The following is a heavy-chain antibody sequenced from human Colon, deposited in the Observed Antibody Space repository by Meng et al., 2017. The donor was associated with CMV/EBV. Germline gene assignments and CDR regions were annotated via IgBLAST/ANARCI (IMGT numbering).Heavy chain of an antibody. CDR1: GSSFSNSW. Sequence: GGSLRLSCAASGSSFSNSWMIWVRRAPGKGLEWVAKTNEDGSDKYYVDSVKGRFTIFRDNAKNSLYLQMNSLRAEDTALYYCARDGNSGYVYYFDYWGQGTLVTVSS. CDR2: TNEDGSDK. D-gene: IGHD5-12*01. CDR3: ARDGNSGYVYYFDY. V-gene: IGHV3-7*03. J-gene: IGHJ4*02.